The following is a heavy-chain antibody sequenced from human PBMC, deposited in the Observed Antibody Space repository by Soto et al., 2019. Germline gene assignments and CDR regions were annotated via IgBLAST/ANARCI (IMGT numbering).Heavy chain of an antibody. J-gene: IGHJ4*02. CDR1: GFTFSSYA. CDR3: AKVSVEIATIRRSAHFDY. CDR2: ISGSGGST. Sequence: EVQLLESGGGLVQPGGSLRLSCAASGFTFSSYAMSWVRQAPGKGLEWVSAISGSGGSTYYADSVKGRFTISRDNSVNTLYLQMSSRRAEDTAVYYCAKVSVEIATIRRSAHFDYWGQGALVTVSS. V-gene: IGHV3-23*01. D-gene: IGHD2-21*01.